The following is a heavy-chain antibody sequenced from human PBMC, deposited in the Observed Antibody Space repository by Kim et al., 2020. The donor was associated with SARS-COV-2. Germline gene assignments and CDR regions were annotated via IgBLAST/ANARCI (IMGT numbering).Heavy chain of an antibody. V-gene: IGHV4-30-4*01. CDR2: IYYSGST. J-gene: IGHJ6*02. D-gene: IGHD3-10*01. Sequence: TLSLTCTVSGGSISSGDYYWSWIRQPPGKGLEWIGYIYYSGSTYYNPSLKSRVTISVDTSKNQFSLKLSSVTAADTAVYYCARDRIGSGSYFHYYYYGMDVWGQGTTVTVSS. CDR3: ARDRIGSGSYFHYYYYGMDV. CDR1: GGSISSGDYY.